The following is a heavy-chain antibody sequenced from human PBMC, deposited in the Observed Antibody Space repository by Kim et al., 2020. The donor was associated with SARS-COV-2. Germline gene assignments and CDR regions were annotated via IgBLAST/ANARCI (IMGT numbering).Heavy chain of an antibody. CDR1: GFSFYHYN. J-gene: IGHJ6*02. CDR2: ISVPSHVI. V-gene: IGHV3-48*04. Sequence: GGSLRLSCAASGFSFYHYNMDWVRQAPGKGLEWISYISVPSHVIYYADSVKGRFTISRDNARNSLYLEMNSLNADDTAVYYCVRDGMRGYEMDVWGQGTTVTVSS. D-gene: IGHD1-1*01. CDR3: VRDGMRGYEMDV.